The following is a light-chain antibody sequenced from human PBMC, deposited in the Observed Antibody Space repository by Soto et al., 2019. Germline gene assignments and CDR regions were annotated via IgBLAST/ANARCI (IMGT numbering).Light chain of an antibody. CDR1: QNIRNY. CDR3: QQYNNYWT. CDR2: DAS. Sequence: IQMTQPPSSLSASVGDRVTITCRASQNIRNYLNWYQQKPGKAPKLLIYDASSLESGVPSRFSGSGSATEFTLTISSLQPDDFATYYCQQYNNYWTFGQGTKVDIK. V-gene: IGKV1-5*01. J-gene: IGKJ1*01.